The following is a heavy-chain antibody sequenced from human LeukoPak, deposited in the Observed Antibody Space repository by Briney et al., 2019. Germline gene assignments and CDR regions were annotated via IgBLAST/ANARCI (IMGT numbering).Heavy chain of an antibody. CDR2: ISGSGGST. D-gene: IGHD3-10*01. CDR1: GFTFSSYA. Sequence: GGSLRLSCAASGFTFSSYAMSWVRQATGRGVEWVPAISGSGGSTYYADSVKGRFTISRDNSKNTLYLQMNSLRAEDTAVYYCAKVMTRTMVRGVPPSDYWGQGTLVTVSS. J-gene: IGHJ4*02. CDR3: AKVMTRTMVRGVPPSDY. V-gene: IGHV3-23*01.